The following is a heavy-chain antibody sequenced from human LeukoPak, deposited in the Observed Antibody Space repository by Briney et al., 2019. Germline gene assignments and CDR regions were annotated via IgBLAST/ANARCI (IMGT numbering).Heavy chain of an antibody. CDR2: IAHTGST. CDR1: GDSISSGNW. J-gene: IGHJ3*01. CDR3: ARLLVYNRNPRAFDV. Sequence: SGTLSLTCAVSGDSISSGNWWSWDRQPPGKGLEWIGEIAHTGSTKYNPSLKSRVSISIDFSKNQFSLRLSSVTAADTGVYYCARLLVYNRNPRAFDVWGQGTSVTVS. V-gene: IGHV4-4*02. D-gene: IGHD1-14*01.